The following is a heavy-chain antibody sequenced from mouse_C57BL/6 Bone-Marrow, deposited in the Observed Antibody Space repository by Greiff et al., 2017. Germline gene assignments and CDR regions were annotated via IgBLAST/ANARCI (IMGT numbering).Heavy chain of an antibody. J-gene: IGHJ2*01. CDR2: INPNNGGT. CDR3: ARNWGGDFDY. V-gene: IGHV1-26*01. Sequence: VQLQQSGPELVKPGASVKISCKASGYTFTDYYMNWVKQSHGKSLEWIGDINPNNGGTSYNQKFKGKATLTVDKSSSTAYMELRSLTSEDSAVYYCARNWGGDFDYWGQGTTLTVSS. CDR1: GYTFTDYY. D-gene: IGHD4-1*01.